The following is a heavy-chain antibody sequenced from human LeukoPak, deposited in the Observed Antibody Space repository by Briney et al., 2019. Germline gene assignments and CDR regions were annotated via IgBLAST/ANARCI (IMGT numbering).Heavy chain of an antibody. D-gene: IGHD3-10*01. CDR1: GFTFSSYA. Sequence: PGGSLRLSCAASGFTFSSYAMSWVRQAPGKGLEWVSAISGSGGSTYYADSVKGRFTISRDNSKNTLYLQMNSLRAEDTAVYSCAKDPRGEPSTPPSDYWGQGTLVTVSS. CDR3: AKDPRGEPSTPPSDY. CDR2: ISGSGGST. V-gene: IGHV3-23*01. J-gene: IGHJ4*02.